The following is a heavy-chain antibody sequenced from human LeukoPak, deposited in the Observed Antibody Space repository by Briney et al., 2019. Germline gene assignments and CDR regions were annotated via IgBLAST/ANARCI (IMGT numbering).Heavy chain of an antibody. CDR1: GFTFSNYG. J-gene: IGHJ4*02. D-gene: IGHD5-18*01. CDR3: ARNSWIQLWPLVDY. V-gene: IGHV3-30*02. Sequence: GGSLRLSCAASGFTFSNYGMHWVRQAPGKGLEWVALIRYDGSKKDYADSVKGRFTISRDNSKNTLYLQMDSLRAEDTAVYYCARNSWIQLWPLVDYWGQGTLVTVSS. CDR2: IRYDGSKK.